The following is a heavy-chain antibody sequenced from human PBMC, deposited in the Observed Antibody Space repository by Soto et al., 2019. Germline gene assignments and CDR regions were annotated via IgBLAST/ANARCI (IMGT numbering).Heavy chain of an antibody. V-gene: IGHV1-69*13. CDR3: GGVPIEGILSGYFGRGYYYGMDV. D-gene: IGHD3-9*01. J-gene: IGHJ6*02. Sequence: ASVKVSCKASGGTFSSYAISWVRQAPGQGLEWMGGIIPIFGTANYAQKFQGRVTITADESTSTAYMELSSLRSEDTAVYYCGGVPIEGILSGYFGRGYYYGMDVWGQGTTVTVSS. CDR1: GGTFSSYA. CDR2: IIPIFGTA.